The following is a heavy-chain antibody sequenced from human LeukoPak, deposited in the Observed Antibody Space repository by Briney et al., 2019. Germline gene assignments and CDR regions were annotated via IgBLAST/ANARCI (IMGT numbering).Heavy chain of an antibody. J-gene: IGHJ4*02. CDR1: GGSISSYY. CDR2: IYYSGST. D-gene: IGHD6-13*01. V-gene: IGHV4-39*01. Sequence: SETLSLTCTVSGGSISSYYWGWIRQPPGKGLEWIGSIYYSGSTYYNPSLKSRVTISVDTSKNQFSLKLSSVTAADTAVYYCARWVAAHSEFDYWGQGTLVTVSS. CDR3: ARWVAAHSEFDY.